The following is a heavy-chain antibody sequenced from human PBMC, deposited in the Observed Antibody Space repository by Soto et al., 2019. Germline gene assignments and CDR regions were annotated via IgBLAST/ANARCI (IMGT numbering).Heavy chain of an antibody. CDR3: AKATATGGGAFDI. J-gene: IGHJ3*02. Sequence: GGSLRLSCAASGFICSSYDMSWVRQAPGKGLEWVSTILVDGRTFYVDSVKSRFTISRDSSQNTVYLQMNSLTAGDTALYYCAKATATGGGAFDICGQGTLVTVSS. V-gene: IGHV3-23*01. D-gene: IGHD2-8*02. CDR1: GFICSSYD. CDR2: ILVDGRT.